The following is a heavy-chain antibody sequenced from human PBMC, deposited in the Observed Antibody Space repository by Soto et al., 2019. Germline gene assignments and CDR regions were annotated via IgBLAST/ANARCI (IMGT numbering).Heavy chain of an antibody. V-gene: IGHV3-30*18. CDR3: AKDLRRAFYGMDV. J-gene: IGHJ6*02. D-gene: IGHD3-9*01. CDR2: LSNDGSNE. CDR1: GFTFSSYG. Sequence: QVQLGESGGVVVQPGRSLRLSCVASGFTFSSYGMHWVRQAPGKGLEWVTLLSNDGSNEYYADSVKGRFTISRDNSKNTLYLQMNSLRAEDTAVYYCAKDLRRAFYGMDVWGQGTTVTVSS.